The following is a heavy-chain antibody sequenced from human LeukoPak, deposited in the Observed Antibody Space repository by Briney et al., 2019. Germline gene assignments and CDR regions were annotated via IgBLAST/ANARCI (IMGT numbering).Heavy chain of an antibody. CDR1: GFTFSSYA. D-gene: IGHD1-26*01. CDR3: AKINEWELLLPYFDY. V-gene: IGHV3-23*01. CDR2: ISGSGGST. J-gene: IGHJ4*02. Sequence: GGSLRLSCAASGFTFSSYAMSWVCQAPGKGLEWVSAISGSGGSTYYADSVKGRFTISRDNSKNTLYLQMNSLRAEDTAVYYCAKINEWELLLPYFDYWGQGTLVTVSS.